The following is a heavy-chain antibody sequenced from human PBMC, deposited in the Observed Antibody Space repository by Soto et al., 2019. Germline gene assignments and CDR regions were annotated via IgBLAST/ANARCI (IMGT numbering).Heavy chain of an antibody. CDR1: GFVFSDYA. V-gene: IGHV3-23*01. D-gene: IGHD2-2*01. CDR3: ASVPIWCGSSSCYTEGFDS. CDR2: ISAGGSDT. J-gene: IGHJ4*02. Sequence: EVQLLDSGGGWVQPGGSLRLSCVASGFVFSDYAMSWVRQAPGKVLEWVSAISAGGSDTYYADSVKGRFTGSRVNSKNALYLQMNTLRAEDTALYYCASVPIWCGSSSCYTEGFDSWGQGTLVTVSS.